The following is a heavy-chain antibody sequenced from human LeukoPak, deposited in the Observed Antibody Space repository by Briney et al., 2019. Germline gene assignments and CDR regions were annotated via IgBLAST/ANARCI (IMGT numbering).Heavy chain of an antibody. J-gene: IGHJ4*02. V-gene: IGHV3-23*01. Sequence: GGSLRLSCAASGFTFSSYAMSWVRQAPGKGLEWVSAISGSGGSTYYADSVKGRFTISRDSSKNTLYLQMNSLRAEDTAVYYCAKGPLTEVAGTTWDYWGQGTLVTVSS. D-gene: IGHD6-19*01. CDR2: ISGSGGST. CDR1: GFTFSSYA. CDR3: AKGPLTEVAGTTWDY.